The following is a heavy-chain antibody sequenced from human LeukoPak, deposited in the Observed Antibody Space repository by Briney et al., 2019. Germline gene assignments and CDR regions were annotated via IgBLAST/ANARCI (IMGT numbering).Heavy chain of an antibody. CDR3: ARDEYYYDSSGYPPDY. D-gene: IGHD3-22*01. J-gene: IGHJ4*02. Sequence: PGGSLRLSCAASGFTFSDYYMSWIRQAPGKGLEWVSHISSSGSTIYYADSVKGRFTISRDNAKNSLYLQMNSLRAEDTAVYYCARDEYYYDSSGYPPDYWGQGTLVTVSS. CDR2: ISSSGSTI. V-gene: IGHV3-11*04. CDR1: GFTFSDYY.